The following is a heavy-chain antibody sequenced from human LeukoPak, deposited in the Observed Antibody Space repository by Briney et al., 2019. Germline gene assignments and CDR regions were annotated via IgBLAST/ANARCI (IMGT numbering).Heavy chain of an antibody. V-gene: IGHV3-15*01. CDR1: GLAFSNAW. D-gene: IGHD1-26*01. Sequence: GGSLRLSCATSGLAFSNAWMSWVRQAPGKGLEWVGRIKGKTDGGTTDYAAPVKGRFTISRDDSKNTMYLQVNSLKTEDTAVYYCARERGYYFDFWGQGTLVTVSS. CDR2: IKGKTDGGTT. CDR3: ARERGYYFDF. J-gene: IGHJ4*02.